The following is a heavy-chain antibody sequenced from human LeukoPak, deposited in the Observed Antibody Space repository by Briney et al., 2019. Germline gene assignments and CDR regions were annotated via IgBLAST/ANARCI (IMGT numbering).Heavy chain of an antibody. V-gene: IGHV3-7*01. Sequence: PGGSLRLSCAASGFTFSNHWMSWVRQAPGKGLEWVANIKQDGSEKYYVDSVKGRFTISRDNAKNSLYLQMNSLRAEDTAVYYCARGPTGSYSTRFDPWGQGTLVTVSS. CDR1: GFTFSNHW. CDR3: ARGPTGSYSTRFDP. J-gene: IGHJ5*02. CDR2: IKQDGSEK. D-gene: IGHD1-26*01.